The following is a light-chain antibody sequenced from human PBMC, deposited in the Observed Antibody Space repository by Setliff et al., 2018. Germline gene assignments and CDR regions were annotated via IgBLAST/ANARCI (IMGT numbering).Light chain of an antibody. CDR1: SSDVGGYNY. CDR2: EVT. V-gene: IGLV2-14*03. Sequence: SALAQPAAVSGSPGQSITISCAGTSSDVGGYNYVSWYQQHPGKAPKLMIYEVTKRPSGVSDRFSGSKSGNTASLTISGLQAEDEADYYCLSYTSETTHALFAGGTKVTV. CDR3: LSYTSETTHAL. J-gene: IGLJ2*01.